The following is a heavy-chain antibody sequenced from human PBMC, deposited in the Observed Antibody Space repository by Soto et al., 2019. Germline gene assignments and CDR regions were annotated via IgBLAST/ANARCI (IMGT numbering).Heavy chain of an antibody. V-gene: IGHV3-7*01. CDR1: GFTFSSYW. J-gene: IGHJ4*02. D-gene: IGHD6-19*01. Sequence: GGSLRLSCAASGFTFSSYWMSWVRQAPGKGLEWVANIKQDGSEKYYVDSVKGRFTISRDNAKNSLYLQMNSLRAEDTAVYYCARERGYSSGWFTRSLYYFDYWGQGTLVTVSS. CDR2: IKQDGSEK. CDR3: ARERGYSSGWFTRSLYYFDY.